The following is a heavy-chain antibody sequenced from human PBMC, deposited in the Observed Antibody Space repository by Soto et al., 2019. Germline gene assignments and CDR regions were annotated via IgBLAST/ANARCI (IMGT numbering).Heavy chain of an antibody. CDR3: AKDPPWTVGPLAMDV. CDR1: GFAFSTHA. V-gene: IGHV3-23*01. Sequence: GGSLRLSCVASGFAFSTHAMSWVRQAPGKGLEWVSTFSGSGGNIYYAESVKGRLTISRDDSKNTLYLQMDSLRVEDTAVYYCAKDPPWTVGPLAMDVWGQGTTVTV. CDR2: FSGSGGNI. J-gene: IGHJ6*02. D-gene: IGHD1-26*01.